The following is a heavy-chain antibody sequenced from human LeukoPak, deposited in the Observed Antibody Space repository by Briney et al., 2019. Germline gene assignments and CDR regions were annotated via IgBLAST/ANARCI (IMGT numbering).Heavy chain of an antibody. CDR1: GGTFSSYA. CDR3: ARQSLPAAAIDPYYYYYMDV. Sequence: ASVKVSCKASGGTFSSYAISWVRQAPGQGLEWMGGIIPIFGTANYAQKFQGRVTITADESTSTAYMELSSLRSEDTAVYYCARQSLPAAAIDPYYYYYMDVWGKGTTVTISS. J-gene: IGHJ6*03. D-gene: IGHD2-2*01. V-gene: IGHV1-69*13. CDR2: IIPIFGTA.